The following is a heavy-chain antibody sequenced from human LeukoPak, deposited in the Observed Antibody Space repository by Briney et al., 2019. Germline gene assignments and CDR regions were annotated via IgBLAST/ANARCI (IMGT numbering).Heavy chain of an antibody. V-gene: IGHV4-39*01. CDR3: ARGPGRRAGRKYYYYYYGMDV. Sequence: PSETLSLTCSVSGASISGGTYYWGWIRQPPGKGLEWIGSIYYTGSTYDNPSLKSRVTISVDTSKNQFSLKLSSVTAADTAVYYCARGPGRRAGRKYYYYYYGMDVRGKGTTVTVSS. D-gene: IGHD1-26*01. J-gene: IGHJ6*04. CDR2: IYYTGST. CDR1: GASISGGTYY.